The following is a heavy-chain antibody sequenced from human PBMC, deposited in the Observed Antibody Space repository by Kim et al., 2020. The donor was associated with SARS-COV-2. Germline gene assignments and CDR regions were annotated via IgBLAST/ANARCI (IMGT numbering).Heavy chain of an antibody. V-gene: IGHV1-46*01. Sequence: ASVKVSCKASGYTFTSYYMHWVRQAPGQGLEWMGIINPSGGSTSYAQKFQGRVTMTRDTSTSTVYMELSSLRSEDTAVYYCARGPRRERWLTRGGDWFDPWGQGTLVTVSS. J-gene: IGHJ5*02. CDR1: GYTFTSYY. CDR3: ARGPRRERWLTRGGDWFDP. CDR2: INPSGGST. D-gene: IGHD5-12*01.